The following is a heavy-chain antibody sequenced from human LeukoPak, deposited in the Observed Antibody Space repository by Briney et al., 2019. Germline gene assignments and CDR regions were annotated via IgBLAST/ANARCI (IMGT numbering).Heavy chain of an antibody. CDR2: IDPGDSFT. CDR3: ARDGGGVSSRVSH. D-gene: IGHD2-8*02. Sequence: GESLKISCKGSGYSFSSYWISWVRQLPGKGLEWMGRIDPGDSFTKYRPSLEGRVTISADKSLSTVYLQWSSLKASDTAIYYCARDGGGVSSRVSHWSQGTLVTVSS. J-gene: IGHJ4*02. CDR1: GYSFSSYW. V-gene: IGHV5-10-1*01.